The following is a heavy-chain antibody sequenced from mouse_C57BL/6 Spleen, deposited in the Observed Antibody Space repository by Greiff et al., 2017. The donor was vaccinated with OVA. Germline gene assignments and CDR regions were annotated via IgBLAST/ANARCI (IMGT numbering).Heavy chain of an antibody. V-gene: IGHV1-53*01. CDR2: ITPSNGGT. Sequence: QVQLQQPGSELVKPGASVKLSCKASGYTFTSYWMHWVKQRHGQGLEWIGNITPSNGGTNYNEKLKSKATLTVDKSSSTAYMRLSSLTSDDSAVYYGAQGGLYYFDYWGQGATLAVAS. CDR1: GYTFTSYW. J-gene: IGHJ2*01. CDR3: AQGGLYYFDY.